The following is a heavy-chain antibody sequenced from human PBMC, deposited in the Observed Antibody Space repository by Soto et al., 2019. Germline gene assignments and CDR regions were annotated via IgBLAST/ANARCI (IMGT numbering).Heavy chain of an antibody. J-gene: IGHJ4*02. CDR3: ARGLICFLIPAAMQLNF. CDR1: VGSFSGYY. V-gene: IGHV4-34*01. Sequence: SETLSHTCAVDVGSFSGYYWSWIRQPPGKGLEWIGEINHSGSTNYNPSLKSRVTISVDTSKNQFSLKLSSVTAADTAVYYCARGLICFLIPAAMQLNFWAQATL. CDR2: INHSGST. D-gene: IGHD2-2*01.